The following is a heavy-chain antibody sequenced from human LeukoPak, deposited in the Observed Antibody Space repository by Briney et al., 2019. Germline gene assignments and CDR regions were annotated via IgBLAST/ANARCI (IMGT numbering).Heavy chain of an antibody. D-gene: IGHD3-10*01. CDR1: GFRFSSYS. J-gene: IGHJ6*02. CDR2: ISHTGSTM. V-gene: IGHV3-48*04. Sequence: GGSLRLSCAASGFRFSSYSMNWVRQAPGKGPEWVSYISHTGSTMSYADSVKGRFTISRDNARSSLHLQMNSLRAEDTAVYYCAIPPLSGTGSSRPLAGMDVWGQGTTVTVSS. CDR3: AIPPLSGTGSSRPLAGMDV.